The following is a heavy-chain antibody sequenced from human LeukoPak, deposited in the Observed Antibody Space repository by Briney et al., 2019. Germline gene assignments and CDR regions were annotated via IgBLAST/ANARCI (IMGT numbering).Heavy chain of an antibody. D-gene: IGHD1-1*01. Sequence: GGSLRLSCTASGFTFGDYAMSWFRQAPGKGLEWVSFIRSKAYGGTTEYAASVKGRFTISRDDSKSIAYLQMNSLKTEDTAVYYCTRAARGTPSLGYYMDVWGKGTTVTVSS. CDR1: GFTFGDYA. V-gene: IGHV3-49*03. CDR3: TRAARGTPSLGYYMDV. J-gene: IGHJ6*03. CDR2: IRSKAYGGTT.